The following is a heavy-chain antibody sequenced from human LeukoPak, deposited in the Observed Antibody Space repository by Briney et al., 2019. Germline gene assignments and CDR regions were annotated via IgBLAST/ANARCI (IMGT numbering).Heavy chain of an antibody. CDR1: GFTFSSYS. D-gene: IGHD6-19*01. CDR3: ARGFTAVAGSWFDP. J-gene: IGHJ5*02. V-gene: IGHV3-21*01. Sequence: GGSLRLSCVASGFTFSSYSMNWVRQAPGKGLEWVSSITSGSNYIYYADSVKGRFTISRDNAKNSLYLQMNSLRAEDTAVYYCARGFTAVAGSWFDPWGQGTLVTVSS. CDR2: ITSGSNYI.